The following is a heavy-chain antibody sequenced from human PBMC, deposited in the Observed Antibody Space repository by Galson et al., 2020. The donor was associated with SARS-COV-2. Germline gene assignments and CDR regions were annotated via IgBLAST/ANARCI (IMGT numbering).Heavy chain of an antibody. Sequence: GESLKISCAASGFMFSGYSMNWVRQAPGKGLEWVAVIQRDGSTDYADSVKGRFTVSRDDSEDTLYLQMHSLRPEDTAVYYCAKSLYSSSWYMIDYWGQGTLVTVSS. CDR3: AKSLYSSSWYMIDY. V-gene: IGHV3-23*03. D-gene: IGHD6-19*01. CDR1: GFMFSGYS. CDR2: IQRDGST. J-gene: IGHJ4*02.